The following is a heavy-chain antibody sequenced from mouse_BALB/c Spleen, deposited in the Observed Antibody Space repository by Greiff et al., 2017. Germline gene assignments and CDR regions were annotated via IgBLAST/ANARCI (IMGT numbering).Heavy chain of an antibody. Sequence: VQLQQSGPGLVKPSQSLSLTCTVTGYSITSDYAWNWIRQFPGNKLEWMGYISYSGSTSYNPSLKSRISITRDTSKNQFFLQLNSVTTEDTATYYCAREGGLYAMDYWGQGTSVTVSS. CDR2: ISYSGST. J-gene: IGHJ4*01. V-gene: IGHV3-2*02. CDR1: GYSITSDYA. CDR3: AREGGLYAMDY.